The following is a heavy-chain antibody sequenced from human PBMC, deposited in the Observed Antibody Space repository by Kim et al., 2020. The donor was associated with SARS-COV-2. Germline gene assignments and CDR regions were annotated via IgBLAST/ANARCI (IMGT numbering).Heavy chain of an antibody. D-gene: IGHD1-26*01. CDR2: ISSSSSTI. J-gene: IGHJ6*02. CDR3: GRVNRDGELRQPSGGMDV. Sequence: GGSLRLSCAASGFTFSSYSMNWVRQAPGKGLEWVSYISSSSSTIYYADSVKGRFTISRDNAKNSLYLQMNSLRDEDTAVYYCGRVNRDGELRQPSGGMDVCGQGTSVTVSS. V-gene: IGHV3-48*02. CDR1: GFTFSSYS.